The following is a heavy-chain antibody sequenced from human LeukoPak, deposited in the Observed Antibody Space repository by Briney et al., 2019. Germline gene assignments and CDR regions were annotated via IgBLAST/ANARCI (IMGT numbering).Heavy chain of an antibody. D-gene: IGHD3-22*01. J-gene: IGHJ4*02. V-gene: IGHV3-20*04. CDR2: INWNGGNT. CDR3: ARAYSSGNFDY. CDR1: GFTFSSYW. Sequence: PGGSLRLSCAASGFTFSSYWMSWVRQAPGKGLEWVSGINWNGGNTGYADSVKGRFTISRDNAKNSLYLQMNSLRAEDTALYYCARAYSSGNFDYWGQGTLVTVSS.